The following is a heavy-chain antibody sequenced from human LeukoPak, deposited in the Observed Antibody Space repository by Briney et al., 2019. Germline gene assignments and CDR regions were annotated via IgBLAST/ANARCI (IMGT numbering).Heavy chain of an antibody. J-gene: IGHJ4*02. CDR1: GFTFDDYA. V-gene: IGHV3-9*01. CDR3: ARHGPSYYFDY. Sequence: LPGRSLRLSCAASGFTFDDYAMHWVRQAPGKGLEWVSGISWNSGSIGYADSVKGRFTISRDNAKNSPYLQMNSLRTEDTAVYYCARHGPSYYFDYWGQGTLVTVSS. D-gene: IGHD3-16*01. CDR2: ISWNSGSI.